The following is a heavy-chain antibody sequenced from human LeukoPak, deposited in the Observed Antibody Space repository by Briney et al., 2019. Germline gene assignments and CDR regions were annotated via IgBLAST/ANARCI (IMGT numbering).Heavy chain of an antibody. CDR1: GGSFSGYY. Sequence: SETLSLTCAVYGGSFSGYYWSWIRQPPGKGLEWIGEINHSGSTNYNPSLKSRVTISADTSKNQFSLKLSSVTAADTAVYYCARAFYGDYGYWGQGTLVTVSS. D-gene: IGHD4-17*01. J-gene: IGHJ4*02. V-gene: IGHV4-34*01. CDR2: INHSGST. CDR3: ARAFYGDYGY.